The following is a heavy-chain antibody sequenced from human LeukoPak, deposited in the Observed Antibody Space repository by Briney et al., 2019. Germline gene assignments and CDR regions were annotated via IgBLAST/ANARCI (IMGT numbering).Heavy chain of an antibody. CDR1: GFTFSNYG. D-gene: IGHD3-22*01. CDR2: IRYDGSKK. J-gene: IGHJ4*02. Sequence: GGSLRLSCAASGFTFSNYGMHWVRQAPGKGLEWVAFIRYDGSKKYYADSVKGRFTISRDNAKNTLYLQMNSLRAEDTAVYYCARDPTYYYDSSGYPLDYWGQGTLVTVSS. V-gene: IGHV3-30*02. CDR3: ARDPTYYYDSSGYPLDY.